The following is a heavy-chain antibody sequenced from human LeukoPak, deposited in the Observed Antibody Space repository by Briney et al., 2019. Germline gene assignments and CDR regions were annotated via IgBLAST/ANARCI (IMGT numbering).Heavy chain of an antibody. CDR1: GGSISSYY. CDR2: IYTSGST. Sequence: SETLSLTCTVSGGSISSYYWSWIRQPAGKGLEWIGRIYTSGSTNYNPSLKSRVTISVDTSKNQFSLKLSSVTAADTAVYYCAREAGGYSYGYLRYYYYYYMDVWGKGTTVTVSS. V-gene: IGHV4-4*07. D-gene: IGHD5-18*01. CDR3: AREAGGYSYGYLRYYYYYYMDV. J-gene: IGHJ6*03.